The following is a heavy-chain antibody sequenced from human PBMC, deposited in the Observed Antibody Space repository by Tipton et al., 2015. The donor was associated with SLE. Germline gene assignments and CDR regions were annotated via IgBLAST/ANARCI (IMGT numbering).Heavy chain of an antibody. CDR2: IDSVGTVT. V-gene: IGHV3-74*01. J-gene: IGHJ4*02. CDR3: TGPTLLDY. Sequence: SLRLSCATSGFTFNTYAMSWVRQAPGKGLEWVSRIDSVGTVTSYADSVKGRFTISRDNGKNTLYLQMNSLRVDDTAVYYCTGPTLLDYWGQGTLVTVSS. CDR1: GFTFNTYA.